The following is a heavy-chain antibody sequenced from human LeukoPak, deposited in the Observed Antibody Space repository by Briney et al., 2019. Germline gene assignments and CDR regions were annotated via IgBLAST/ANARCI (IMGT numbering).Heavy chain of an antibody. V-gene: IGHV3-21*01. CDR2: ISGSSSDI. CDR1: GFTFSSYS. CDR3: ARRGYYDSSGYDY. J-gene: IGHJ4*02. D-gene: IGHD3-22*01. Sequence: GGSLRLSCAASGFTFSSYSMNWVRQAPGKGLEWVSSISGSSSDIYYADSVKGRFTISRDNAKNSLYLQMNSLRAEDTAVYYCARRGYYDSSGYDYWGQGTLVTVSS.